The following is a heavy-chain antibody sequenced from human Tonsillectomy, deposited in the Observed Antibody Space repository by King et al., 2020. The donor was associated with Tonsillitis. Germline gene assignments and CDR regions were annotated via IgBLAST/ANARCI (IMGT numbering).Heavy chain of an antibody. CDR2: ISYDGTNK. V-gene: IGHV3-30*04. CDR3: ARGIAVADPSDY. D-gene: IGHD2-2*01. CDR1: EFTFSSYA. Sequence: VQLVESGGGVVQPGRSLRLSCAASEFTFSSYAMHWVRQPPGKGLEWVAVISYDGTNKFYADSVKGRFTISRDNSRNTLYLQMNSLRAVDTAVYYCARGIAVADPSDYWGQGTLVTVSS. J-gene: IGHJ4*02.